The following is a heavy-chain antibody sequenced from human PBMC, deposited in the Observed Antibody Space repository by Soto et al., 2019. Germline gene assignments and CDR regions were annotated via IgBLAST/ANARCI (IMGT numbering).Heavy chain of an antibody. CDR2: IYYSGST. J-gene: IGHJ5*02. V-gene: IGHV4-61*01. D-gene: IGHD6-13*01. CDR3: ARTKSQQRVQEVWFDP. CDR1: GGSVSSGSYY. Sequence: QVQLQESGPGLVKPSETLSLTCTVSGGSVSSGSYYWSWIRQPPGKGLEWIGYIYYSGSTNNNPSLKSRVTIAVDTSKNQVARKLSAVTAADTAGYCCARTKSQQRVQEVWFDPWGQGTLGTVSS.